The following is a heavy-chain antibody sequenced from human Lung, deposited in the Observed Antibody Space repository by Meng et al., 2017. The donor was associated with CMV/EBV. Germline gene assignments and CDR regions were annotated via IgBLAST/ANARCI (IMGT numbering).Heavy chain of an antibody. CDR1: GGTFKNFW. V-gene: IGHV3-15*01. CDR2: SKSAVDGGTT. Sequence: GESLKISCAVSGGTFKNFWMTWVRQAPGRGPEWVGLSKSAVDGGTTDYAAPVKGRFTISRNDSKNMLYLHMNSLKIEDTAVYFCTPAQPLSGGVLTEFWGRGTXVTVSS. D-gene: IGHD3-16*01. J-gene: IGHJ3*01. CDR3: TPAQPLSGGVLTEF.